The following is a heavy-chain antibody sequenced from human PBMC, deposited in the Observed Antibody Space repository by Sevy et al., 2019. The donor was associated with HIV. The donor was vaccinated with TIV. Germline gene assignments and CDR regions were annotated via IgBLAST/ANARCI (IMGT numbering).Heavy chain of an antibody. Sequence: ASVKVSCKGSGYTFTNYGLIWVRQPPGHGLEYMGRIQTNSGNPTFAPGFAGRFVFSLDTSVSTAFLQIDSLKAEDTAIYYCARAHYNYFDSWGQGSLVTVSS. CDR1: GYTFTNYG. CDR3: ARAHYNYFDS. J-gene: IGHJ4*02. D-gene: IGHD4-4*01. CDR2: IQTNSGNP. V-gene: IGHV7-4-1*01.